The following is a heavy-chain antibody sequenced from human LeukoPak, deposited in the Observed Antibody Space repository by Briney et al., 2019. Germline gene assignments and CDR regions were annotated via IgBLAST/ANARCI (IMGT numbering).Heavy chain of an antibody. CDR3: ARGHQLYFDY. Sequence: SETLSLTCTVSGGSISSSSYYWGWIRQPPGKGLEWIGSIYCSGSTYYNPSLKSRVTISVDTSKNQFSLKLSSVTAADTAVYYCARGHQLYFDYWGQGTLVTVSS. CDR1: GGSISSSSYY. V-gene: IGHV4-39*01. J-gene: IGHJ4*02. CDR2: IYCSGST. D-gene: IGHD2-2*01.